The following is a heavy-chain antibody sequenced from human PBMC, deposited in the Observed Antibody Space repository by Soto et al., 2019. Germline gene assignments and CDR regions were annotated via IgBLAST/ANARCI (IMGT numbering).Heavy chain of an antibody. Sequence: EAQLVESGGGLVEPGGSLRVSCAASGFSFSDAWMIWVRQAPGKGLEWVGRIKSKAHGETADYAAPVKGRFTISRDDSKYTVYLQMNNLKIEDTAEYYCTTGVDGYNPFDYWGQGTLVTVSS. V-gene: IGHV3-15*01. CDR3: TTGVDGYNPFDY. CDR1: GFSFSDAW. D-gene: IGHD5-12*01. J-gene: IGHJ4*02. CDR2: IKSKAHGETA.